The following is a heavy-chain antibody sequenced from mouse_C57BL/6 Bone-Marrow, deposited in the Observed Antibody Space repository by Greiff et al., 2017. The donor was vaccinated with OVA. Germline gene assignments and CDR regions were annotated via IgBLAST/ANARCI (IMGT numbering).Heavy chain of an antibody. V-gene: IGHV5-12*01. J-gene: IGHJ3*01. CDR1: GFTFSDYY. CDR2: ISNGGGST. Sequence: EVMLVESGGGLVQPGGSLKLSCAASGFTFSDYYMYWVRQTPEKRLEWVAYISNGGGSTYYPDTVKGRFTISRDNAKNTLYLQMSRLKSEDTAMYDCARPGGSSTWFAYWGQGTLVTVSA. D-gene: IGHD1-1*01. CDR3: ARPGGSSTWFAY.